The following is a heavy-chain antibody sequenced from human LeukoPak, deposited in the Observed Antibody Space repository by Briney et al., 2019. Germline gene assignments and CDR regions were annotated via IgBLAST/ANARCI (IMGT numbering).Heavy chain of an antibody. CDR1: GYTFTSYA. V-gene: IGHV1-69*05. CDR2: IIPIFGTA. J-gene: IGHJ6*03. D-gene: IGHD5-18*01. CDR3: ARGGYSYGQYYYYYMDV. Sequence: AASVKVSCKASGYTFTSYAISWVRQAPGQGLEWMGGIIPIFGTANYAQKFQGRVTITTDESTSTAYMELSSLRSEDTAVYYCARGGYSYGQYYYYYMDVWGKGTTVTVSS.